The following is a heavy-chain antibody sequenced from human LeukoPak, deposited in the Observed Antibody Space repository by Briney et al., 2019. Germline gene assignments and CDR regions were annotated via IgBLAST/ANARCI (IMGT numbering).Heavy chain of an antibody. CDR2: INSDGSRR. CDR3: ASASSHRIAAGGDY. D-gene: IGHD6-13*01. CDR1: GFTFSNYW. Sequence: PGGSLRLSCAASGFTFSNYWMHWVRQAPGKGLVWVSRINSDGSRRNYAGSVKGRFTISRDNAKNTLYLQMNSLRAEDTAVYYCASASSHRIAAGGDYWGQGTLVTVSS. V-gene: IGHV3-74*01. J-gene: IGHJ4*02.